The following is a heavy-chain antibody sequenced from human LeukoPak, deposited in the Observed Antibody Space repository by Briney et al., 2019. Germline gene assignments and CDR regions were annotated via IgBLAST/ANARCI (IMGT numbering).Heavy chain of an antibody. CDR3: AKGIRHTIAVASTEFDY. V-gene: IGHV3-33*06. Sequence: GGSLRLSCAASGFTFSSYGMHWVRQAPGKGLEGVAVICNDGSNKYYADSVKGRFTISRDNSKNTLYLQMNSLRAEDTAVYYCAKGIRHTIAVASTEFDYWGQGTLVTVSS. CDR1: GFTFSSYG. J-gene: IGHJ4*02. D-gene: IGHD6-19*01. CDR2: ICNDGSNK.